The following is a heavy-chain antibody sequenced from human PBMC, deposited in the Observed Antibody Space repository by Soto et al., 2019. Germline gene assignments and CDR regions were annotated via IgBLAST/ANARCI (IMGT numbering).Heavy chain of an antibody. V-gene: IGHV3-30-3*01. CDR2: ISYDGNNK. CDR3: ARDGPPITIFGYGDY. CDR1: GFTFGAYF. D-gene: IGHD3-3*01. J-gene: IGHJ4*02. Sequence: GGSLRLSGLASGFTFGAYFMHLVRQAPGKGLEWVAHISYDGNNKYYADSVKGRFTISRDNFKNTLYLQMSSLRTDDTAVYYCARDGPPITIFGYGDYWGQGNLVTVSS.